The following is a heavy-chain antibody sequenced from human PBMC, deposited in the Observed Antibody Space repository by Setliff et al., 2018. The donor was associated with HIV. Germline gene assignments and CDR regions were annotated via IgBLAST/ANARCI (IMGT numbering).Heavy chain of an antibody. J-gene: IGHJ6*03. V-gene: IGHV1-69*02. D-gene: IGHD3-3*01. Sequence: SVKVSCKASRSTFNSHTINWVRQAPGQGLDWMGRIIPILGVANYARRFQGKVTITADKSTSTAYMELTSLRFGDTAMYYCVRGVQSPPHYSYYYMDVWGEGTMVTVSS. CDR2: IIPILGVA. CDR1: RSTFNSHT. CDR3: VRGVQSPPHYSYYYMDV.